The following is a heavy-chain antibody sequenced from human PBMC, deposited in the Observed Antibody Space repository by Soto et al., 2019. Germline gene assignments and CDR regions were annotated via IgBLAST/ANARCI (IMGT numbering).Heavy chain of an antibody. CDR1: GFPFRSYW. Sequence: DVQLVESGGGLVQPGGSLRLSCAASGFPFRSYWMHWVRQAPGKGLVWVSRIKSDGSDTLYADSVKGRFTISRDNAKNTLYLQMSSLRAEDTAVYYCVRGWAYSNDWQSHFDYWGQGTLVTVSS. CDR2: IKSDGSDT. J-gene: IGHJ4*02. CDR3: VRGWAYSNDWQSHFDY. D-gene: IGHD6-19*01. V-gene: IGHV3-74*01.